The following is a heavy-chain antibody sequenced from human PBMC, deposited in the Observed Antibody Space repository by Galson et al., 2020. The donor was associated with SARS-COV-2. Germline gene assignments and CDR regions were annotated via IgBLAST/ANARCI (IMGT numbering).Heavy chain of an antibody. Sequence: ASVKVSCNLSGNSVNDLSMHWVRQAPGKGLDWMGGFDPEEGKTAYAPKFQGRVTMTEDKSTHTAYMELSRLTSEDTAVYFCATGQGLQLMVYWYFDLWGRGTLVSVSS. D-gene: IGHD2-8*01. CDR2: FDPEEGKT. CDR3: ATGQGLQLMVYWYFDL. CDR1: GNSVNDLS. J-gene: IGHJ2*01. V-gene: IGHV1-24*01.